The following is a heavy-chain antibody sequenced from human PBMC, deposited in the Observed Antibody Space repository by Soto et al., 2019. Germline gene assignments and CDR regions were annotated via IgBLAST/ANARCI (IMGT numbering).Heavy chain of an antibody. CDR3: ARDGHRGPSDAFDV. Sequence: EVQLVESGGGLVQPGGSLRLSCTASGFSSSNYEMNWIRQAPGKGLEWVSHISTTGTSPYYADSVRGRFTVSRDTANNSIYLQMNSLRAEDTALYYCARDGHRGPSDAFDVWGQGQLSPSPQ. V-gene: IGHV3-48*03. J-gene: IGHJ3*01. CDR1: GFSSSNYE. D-gene: IGHD3-10*01. CDR2: ISTTGTSP.